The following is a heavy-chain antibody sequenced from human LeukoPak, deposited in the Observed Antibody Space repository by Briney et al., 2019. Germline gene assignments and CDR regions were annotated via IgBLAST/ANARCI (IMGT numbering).Heavy chain of an antibody. J-gene: IGHJ4*02. CDR2: ISSGSNYK. V-gene: IGHV3-21*01. CDR3: ARAFDY. Sequence: GGSLRLSCAASGFTFSSYSMNWVRQAPGKGLEWVSSISSGSNYKYDADSVKGRFTISRDNAMNSLYLQMNSLRDEDTALYYCARAFDYWGQGTLVTVSS. CDR1: GFTFSSYS.